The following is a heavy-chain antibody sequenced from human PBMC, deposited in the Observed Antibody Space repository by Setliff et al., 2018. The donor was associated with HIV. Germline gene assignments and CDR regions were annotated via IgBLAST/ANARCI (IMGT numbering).Heavy chain of an antibody. CDR1: GYTFTSYY. V-gene: IGHV1-46*01. CDR3: ARVRYCSGGSCYGGEYWFDP. J-gene: IGHJ5*02. CDR2: IHPSGGST. D-gene: IGHD2-15*01. Sequence: GASVKFSCKASGYTFTSYYIHWVRQAPGQGLEWMGLIHPSGGSTSYAQSFQDRVTMTRDTSTSTGYMELSSLRSDDTAVYYCARVRYCSGGSCYGGEYWFDPWGQGTLVTVSS.